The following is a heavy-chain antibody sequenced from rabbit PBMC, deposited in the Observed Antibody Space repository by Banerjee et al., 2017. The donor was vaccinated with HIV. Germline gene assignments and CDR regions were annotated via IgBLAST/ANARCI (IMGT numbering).Heavy chain of an antibody. J-gene: IGHJ4*01. D-gene: IGHD1-1*01. V-gene: IGHV1S47*01. CDR1: GFDFSRTG. CDR3: VRGASGSGYYSL. Sequence: QDQLMESGGGLVQPGGSLKLSCKVSGFDFSRTGVSWVRQAPGKGLEWIGYIDLLFGTTSYADWVNGRFTISSHNAQNTLYLQLHSLTVADTATYFCVRGASGSGYYSLWGPGTLVTVS. CDR2: IDLLFGTT.